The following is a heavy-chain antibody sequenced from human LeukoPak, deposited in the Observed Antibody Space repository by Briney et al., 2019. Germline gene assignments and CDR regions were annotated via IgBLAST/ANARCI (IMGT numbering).Heavy chain of an antibody. CDR1: GFTFSSYA. V-gene: IGHV3-23*01. Sequence: PGGSLRLSCAASGFTFSSYAMSWVRQAPGKGLEWFSAISGSGGSTYYADSVKGRFTISRDNSKNTLYLQMNSLRAEDTAVYYCAKYNRVYYDSSGSPIWGQGTLVTVSS. D-gene: IGHD3-22*01. CDR2: ISGSGGST. J-gene: IGHJ4*02. CDR3: AKYNRVYYDSSGSPI.